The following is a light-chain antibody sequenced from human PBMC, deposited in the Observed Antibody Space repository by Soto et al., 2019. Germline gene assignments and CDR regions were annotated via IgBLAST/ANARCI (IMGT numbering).Light chain of an antibody. V-gene: IGKV3-11*01. J-gene: IGKJ4*02. Sequence: EIVMTQSPATLSLSPGEGVTLTCRSSLSIDIYLAWYQQKPGQAPRLLIYAASNRAPGIPARFSGSGSKTDFTLTISSLEPEDFAVYYCQQRNNWPLTFGGGTNLEIK. CDR1: LSIDIY. CDR3: QQRNNWPLT. CDR2: AAS.